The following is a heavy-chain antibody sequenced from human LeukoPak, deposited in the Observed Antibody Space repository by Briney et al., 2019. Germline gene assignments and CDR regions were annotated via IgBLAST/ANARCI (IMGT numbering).Heavy chain of an antibody. Sequence: GGSLRLSCAASGFTFSSYEMNWVRQAPGKGLEWAAFIRYDGSNKYYADSVKGRFTISRDNSKNTLYLQMNSLRVEDTAVYYCARDGRFGGNAFDIWGQGTLVTVSS. CDR2: IRYDGSNK. D-gene: IGHD3-10*01. CDR1: GFTFSSYE. V-gene: IGHV3-30*02. J-gene: IGHJ3*02. CDR3: ARDGRFGGNAFDI.